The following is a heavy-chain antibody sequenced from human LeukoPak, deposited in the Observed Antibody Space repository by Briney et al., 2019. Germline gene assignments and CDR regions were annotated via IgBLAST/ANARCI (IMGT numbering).Heavy chain of an antibody. V-gene: IGHV1-69*13. J-gene: IGHJ6*02. D-gene: IGHD3-3*01. CDR2: IIPIFGTA. CDR1: GGTFSSYA. Sequence: SVKVSCKASGGTFSSYAISWVRQAPGQGLEWMGGIIPIFGTANYAQKFQGRVTITADESTSTAYMELSSLRSEDTAVYYCARDDGATIFGVVTPPSMDVWGQGTTVTVSS. CDR3: ARDDGATIFGVVTPPSMDV.